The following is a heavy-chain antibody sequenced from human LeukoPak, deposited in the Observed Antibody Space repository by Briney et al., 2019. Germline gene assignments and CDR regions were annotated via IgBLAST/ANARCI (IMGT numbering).Heavy chain of an antibody. CDR3: ARGGKAASFDY. V-gene: IGHV3-66*01. D-gene: IGHD4-23*01. CDR1: GFTVSSNY. Sequence: GGSLRLSCAASGFTVSSNYMSWVRQAPGKGLEWVSVIYSGGSTYYADSVKGRFTISRDNSRNTLYLQMNSLRAEDTAVYYCARGGKAASFDYWGQGTLVTVSS. CDR2: IYSGGST. J-gene: IGHJ4*02.